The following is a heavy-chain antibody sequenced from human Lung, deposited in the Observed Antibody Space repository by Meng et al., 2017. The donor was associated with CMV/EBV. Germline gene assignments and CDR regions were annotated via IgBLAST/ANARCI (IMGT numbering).Heavy chain of an antibody. V-gene: IGHV3-66*02. CDR2: LHSDGFT. CDR3: ARGILGGYYDSRGYVTDF. J-gene: IGHJ4*02. D-gene: IGHD3-22*01. CDR1: GFTVSSNY. Sequence: GGSXRLSCAASGFTVSSNYMSWVRQAPGKGLEWISVLHSDGFTKYADSVKGRFTISRDNPKNTLYLEMSSLRTEDTAVYYCARGILGGYYDSRGYVTDFLGRGXQVTVSS.